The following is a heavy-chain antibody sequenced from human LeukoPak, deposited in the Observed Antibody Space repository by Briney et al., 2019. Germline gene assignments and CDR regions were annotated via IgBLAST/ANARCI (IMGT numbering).Heavy chain of an antibody. J-gene: IGHJ4*02. CDR3: ARDTGRSRPYYFDY. V-gene: IGHV3-21*01. Sequence: GGSLRLSCAASGFTFSSYSMNWVRQAPGKGLEWVSSISSSSSYIYYADSGKGRFTISRDNAKNSLYLQMNSLRAEDTAVYYCARDTGRSRPYYFDYWGQGTLVTVSS. CDR2: ISSSSSYI. CDR1: GFTFSSYS. D-gene: IGHD1-1*01.